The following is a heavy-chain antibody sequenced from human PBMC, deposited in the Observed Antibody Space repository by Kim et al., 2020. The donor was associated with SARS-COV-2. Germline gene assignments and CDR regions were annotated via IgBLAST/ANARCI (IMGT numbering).Heavy chain of an antibody. CDR3: ARERASSGYSFGLDY. Sequence: SETLSLTCTVSGVSVNIDNSFWSWVRQHPGQGLEWIGYIYYTGDTFYNPSLKSRVSVSLDTSKNRFSLRLTSVTAADTALYFCARERASSGYSFGLDYWGQGTLVTVSS. CDR2: IYYTGDT. J-gene: IGHJ4*02. D-gene: IGHD5-18*01. V-gene: IGHV4-31*03. CDR1: GVSVNIDNSF.